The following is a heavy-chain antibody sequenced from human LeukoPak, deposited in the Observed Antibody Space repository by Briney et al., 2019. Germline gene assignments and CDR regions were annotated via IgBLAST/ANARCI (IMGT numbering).Heavy chain of an antibody. CDR2: IKSKTDGGTS. CDR3: TTAFGTKDDAFDF. V-gene: IGHV3-15*01. Sequence: PGGSLRLSCAASGFTFSNAWMSWVRQAPGKGLEWVGCIKSKTDGGTSDYTAPVKGRFTISRDDSKNTLYLQMNSLKTEDTAVYYCTTAFGTKDDAFDFWGQGTMVTVSS. CDR1: GFTFSNAW. D-gene: IGHD1-1*01. J-gene: IGHJ3*01.